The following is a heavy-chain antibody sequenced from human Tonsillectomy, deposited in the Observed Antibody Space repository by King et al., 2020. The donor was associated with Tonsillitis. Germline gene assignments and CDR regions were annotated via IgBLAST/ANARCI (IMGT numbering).Heavy chain of an antibody. Sequence: MSWVRQDPGKWLEWVSVIYNGDSTYYADSLKGRFTIYRHNSKNTLYLHMNSLRAEDTAGYYCARGFSSGYYNPSYYYFYMDVWVKGTTVTVSS. CDR3: ARGFSSGYYNPSYYYFYMDV. V-gene: IGHV3-53*04. CDR2: IYNGDST. J-gene: IGHJ6*03. D-gene: IGHD3-22*01.